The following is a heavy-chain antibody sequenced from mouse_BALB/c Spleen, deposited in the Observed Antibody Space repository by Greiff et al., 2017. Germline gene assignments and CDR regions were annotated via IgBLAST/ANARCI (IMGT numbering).Heavy chain of an antibody. V-gene: IGHV5-15*02. CDR2: ISNLAYSI. CDR3: ARDGGKGAMDY. CDR1: GFTFSDYG. Sequence: EVQRVESGGGLVQPGGSRKLSCAASGFTFSDYGMAWVRQAPGKGPEWVAFISNLAYSIYYADTVTGRFTISRENAKNTLYLEMSSLRSEDTAMYYCARDGGKGAMDYWGQGTSVTVSS. D-gene: IGHD2-1*01. J-gene: IGHJ4*01.